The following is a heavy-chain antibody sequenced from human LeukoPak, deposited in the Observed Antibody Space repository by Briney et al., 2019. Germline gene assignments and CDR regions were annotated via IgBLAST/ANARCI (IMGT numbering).Heavy chain of an antibody. Sequence: ASVKVSCKASGYTFISYYIHWVRQAPGQGLEWMRIINPFNGDTTYAQRLQGRITLTSDTSRSTVDVELTSLRSEDTAVYYCARDGRYRSGWSFDYWGQGTLVTVSS. CDR1: GYTFISYY. CDR3: ARDGRYRSGWSFDY. D-gene: IGHD6-19*01. J-gene: IGHJ4*02. V-gene: IGHV1-46*01. CDR2: INPFNGDT.